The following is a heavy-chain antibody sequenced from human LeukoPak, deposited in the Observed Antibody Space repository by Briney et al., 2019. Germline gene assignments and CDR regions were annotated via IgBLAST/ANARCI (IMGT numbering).Heavy chain of an antibody. CDR3: AKPDFRVAVTPDY. CDR1: GFTFSSYG. Sequence: GGSLRLSCAASGFTFSSYGMHWVRQAPGKGLEWVAFIRYDGSNKYYADSVKGRFTISRDNSKNTLYLQMSSLRAEDTAVYYCAKPDFRVAVTPDYWGQGTLVTVSS. J-gene: IGHJ4*02. V-gene: IGHV3-30*02. CDR2: IRYDGSNK. D-gene: IGHD4-23*01.